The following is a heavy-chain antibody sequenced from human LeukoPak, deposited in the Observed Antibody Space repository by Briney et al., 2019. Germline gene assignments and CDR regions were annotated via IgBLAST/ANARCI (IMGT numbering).Heavy chain of an antibody. CDR3: ASSGSPYDAFDI. CDR1: GGSISSSSYY. D-gene: IGHD3-22*01. J-gene: IGHJ3*02. Sequence: PSETLSLTGTVSGGSISSSSYYWGWIRQPPGKGLEWIGRIYYSGSTYYNPSLKSRVTISVDTSKNQFSMKLSSVTAADTAVYYCASSGSPYDAFDIWGQGTMVTVSS. V-gene: IGHV4-39*07. CDR2: IYYSGST.